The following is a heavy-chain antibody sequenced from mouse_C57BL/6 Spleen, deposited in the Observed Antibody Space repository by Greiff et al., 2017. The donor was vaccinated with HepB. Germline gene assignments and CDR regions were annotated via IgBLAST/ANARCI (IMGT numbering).Heavy chain of an antibody. D-gene: IGHD2-1*01. J-gene: IGHJ1*03. V-gene: IGHV1-84*01. CDR3: AREGDGNYGYWYFDV. CDR2: IYPGSGNT. Sequence: VQVVESGPELVKPGASVKISCKASGYTFTDYYINWVKQRPGQGLEWIGWIYPGSGNTKYNEKFKGKATLTVDTSSSTAYMQLSSLTSEDSAVYFCAREGDGNYGYWYFDVWGTGTTVTVSS. CDR1: GYTFTDYY.